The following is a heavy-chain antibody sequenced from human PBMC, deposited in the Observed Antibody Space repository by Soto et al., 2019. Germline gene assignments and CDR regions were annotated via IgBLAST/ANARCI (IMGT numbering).Heavy chain of an antibody. CDR2: IKQDGSEK. J-gene: IGHJ4*02. CDR1: GFTFSSYW. V-gene: IGHV3-7*05. CDR3: ARGPYYYDSSGYYGDY. Sequence: PGGSLRLSCAASGFTFSSYWMSWVRQAPGKGLEWVANIKQDGSEKYYVDSVKGRYTISRDNAKNSLYLQMNSLRAEDTAVYYCARGPYYYDSSGYYGDYWGQGTLVTVSS. D-gene: IGHD3-22*01.